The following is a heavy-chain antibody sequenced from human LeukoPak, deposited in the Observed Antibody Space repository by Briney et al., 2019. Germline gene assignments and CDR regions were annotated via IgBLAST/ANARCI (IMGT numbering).Heavy chain of an antibody. CDR2: ISSSSSYI. CDR1: GFTFSSYS. Sequence: PGGSLRLSCAASGFTFSSYSMNWVRQAPGKGLEWVSSISSSSSYIYYADSVKGRFTISRDNAKNSLYLQMNSLRAEDTAVYYCASPTVTTGPSHFDLWGRGTLVTVSS. CDR3: ASPTVTTGPSHFDL. J-gene: IGHJ2*01. V-gene: IGHV3-21*01. D-gene: IGHD4-17*01.